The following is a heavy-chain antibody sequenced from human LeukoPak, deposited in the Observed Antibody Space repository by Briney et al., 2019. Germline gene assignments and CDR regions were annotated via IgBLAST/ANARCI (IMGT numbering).Heavy chain of an antibody. D-gene: IGHD3-22*01. CDR2: ISAYNGNT. CDR1: GYTFTSYG. J-gene: IGHJ4*02. CDR3: ARGHLPYYDSSGYYRY. Sequence: ASVKVPCKASGYTFTSYGISWVRQAPGQGLEWMGWISAYNGNTNYAQKFQGRVTITADESTSTAYMELSSLRSEDTAVYYCARGHLPYYDSSGYYRYWGQGTLVTVSS. V-gene: IGHV1-18*01.